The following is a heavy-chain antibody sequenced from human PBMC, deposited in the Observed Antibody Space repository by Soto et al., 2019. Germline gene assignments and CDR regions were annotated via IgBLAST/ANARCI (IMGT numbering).Heavy chain of an antibody. V-gene: IGHV3-11*06. J-gene: IGHJ4*02. CDR2: ISSSSSYT. D-gene: IGHD6-6*01. Sequence: GGSLRLSCAASGFTFSDYYMSWIRQAPGKGREWVSYISSSSSYTNYADSVKGRFTISRDNAKNSLYLQMNSLRAEDTAVYYCARVKSEYSSSSPYFDYWGQGTLVTVSS. CDR1: GFTFSDYY. CDR3: ARVKSEYSSSSPYFDY.